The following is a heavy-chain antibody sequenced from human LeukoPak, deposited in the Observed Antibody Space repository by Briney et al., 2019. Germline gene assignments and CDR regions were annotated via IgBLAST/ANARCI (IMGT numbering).Heavy chain of an antibody. Sequence: PGGSLRLACAASGFTFSSYGMHWVRQAPGKGLEWVAFIRYDGSNKYYADSVKGRFTISRDNSKNKLYLQLNSLRAEDTAVYYCAKDQALAYCSSTSCYTYYMDVWGKGTTITVSS. CDR1: GFTFSSYG. CDR2: IRYDGSNK. D-gene: IGHD2-2*01. CDR3: AKDQALAYCSSTSCYTYYMDV. J-gene: IGHJ6*03. V-gene: IGHV3-30*02.